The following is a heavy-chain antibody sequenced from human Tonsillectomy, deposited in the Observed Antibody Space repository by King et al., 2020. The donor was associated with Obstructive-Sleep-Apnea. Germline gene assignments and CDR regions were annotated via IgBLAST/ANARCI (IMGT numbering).Heavy chain of an antibody. CDR3: ARGRGFGGLSPHDAFDI. CDR2: ISGNSIYI. J-gene: IGHJ3*02. D-gene: IGHD3-16*01. CDR1: GFTFNIFS. Sequence: VQLVESGGGLVKPGGSLRLSCAASGFTFNIFSINWVRQAPGKGPEWVSYISGNSIYIKYADSLKGRFTISRDNAKNSVYLQMNSLRAEDTAVYYCARGRGFGGLSPHDAFDIWGQGTMVTVSS. V-gene: IGHV3-21*01.